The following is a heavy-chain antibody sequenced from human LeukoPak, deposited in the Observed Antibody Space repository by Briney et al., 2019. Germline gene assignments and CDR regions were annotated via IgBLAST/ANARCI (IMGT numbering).Heavy chain of an antibody. Sequence: VGSLRLSCAASGFTFSSYEMNWVRQAPGKGLEWVSYISSSGNNIHYADSVKARFTISRDNAKNSLYLQMNSLRAEDTAVYYCARTLLTVTALDYWGQGTLVTVSS. J-gene: IGHJ4*02. CDR2: ISSSGNNI. D-gene: IGHD2-21*02. CDR1: GFTFSSYE. CDR3: ARTLLTVTALDY. V-gene: IGHV3-48*03.